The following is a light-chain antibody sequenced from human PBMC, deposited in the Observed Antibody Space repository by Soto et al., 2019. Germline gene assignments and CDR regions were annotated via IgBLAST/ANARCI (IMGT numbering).Light chain of an antibody. CDR2: EVR. J-gene: IGLJ1*01. CDR1: SSDVGSYNY. CDR3: ISYTGSDTSYV. Sequence: QSALTQPASVSGSPGQSITISCTGTSSDVGSYNYVAWYQQFPGKTPKLMICEVRNRPSGVSSRFSGSKSGNTASLTISGLQAEDEADYYCISYTGSDTSYVFGTGTKLTVL. V-gene: IGLV2-14*01.